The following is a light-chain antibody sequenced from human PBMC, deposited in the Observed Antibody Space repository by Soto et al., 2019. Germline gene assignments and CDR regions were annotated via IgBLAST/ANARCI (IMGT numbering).Light chain of an antibody. Sequence: EIVLTQSPGTLSLSPGEGATLSCRASQSVNGNYLAWYQHKPGQAPRLLIYTASHRATGIPDRFSGSGSGTDFPLGISRLEPEDLAVYYCQQYGRSPQLTFGGGTRVEMK. CDR2: TAS. CDR3: QQYGRSPQLT. V-gene: IGKV3-20*01. J-gene: IGKJ4*01. CDR1: QSVNGNY.